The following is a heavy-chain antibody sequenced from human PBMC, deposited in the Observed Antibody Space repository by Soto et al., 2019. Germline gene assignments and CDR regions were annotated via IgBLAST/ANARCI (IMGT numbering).Heavy chain of an antibody. Sequence: EASVKVSCKASGYTFTSYYMHWVRQAPGQGLEWMGIINPSGGSTSYAQKFQGRVTMTRDTSTSTVYMELSSLRSEDTAVYYCARDRSPNWNYGNDAFDIWGQGTMVTVSS. D-gene: IGHD1-7*01. CDR1: GYTFTSYY. V-gene: IGHV1-46*01. CDR3: ARDRSPNWNYGNDAFDI. J-gene: IGHJ3*02. CDR2: INPSGGST.